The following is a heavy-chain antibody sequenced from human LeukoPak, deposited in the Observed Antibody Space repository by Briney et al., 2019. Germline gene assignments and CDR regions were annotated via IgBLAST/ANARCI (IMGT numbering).Heavy chain of an antibody. D-gene: IGHD5-18*01. V-gene: IGHV3-30-3*01. Sequence: GGSLRLSCAASGFTFSSYAMHWVRQAPGKGLEWVAVISYDGSNKYYADSVKGRFTISRDNSKTTLYLQMNSLRAEDTAVYYCARDFQDTAMVVPDYWGQGTLVTVSS. CDR1: GFTFSSYA. J-gene: IGHJ4*02. CDR3: ARDFQDTAMVVPDY. CDR2: ISYDGSNK.